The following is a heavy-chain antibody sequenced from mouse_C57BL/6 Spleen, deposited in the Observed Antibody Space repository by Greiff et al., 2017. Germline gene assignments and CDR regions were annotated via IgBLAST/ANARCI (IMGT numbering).Heavy chain of an antibody. Sequence: EVQLQESGGGLVKPGGSLKLSCAASGFTFSDYGMHWVRQAPEKGLEWVAYISSGSSTIYYADTVKGRFTISRDNAKNTLFLQMPSLRSEDTAMYYCARGAGRAMDYWGQGTSVTVSS. CDR1: GFTFSDYG. CDR3: ARGAGRAMDY. J-gene: IGHJ4*01. V-gene: IGHV5-17*01. CDR2: ISSGSSTI.